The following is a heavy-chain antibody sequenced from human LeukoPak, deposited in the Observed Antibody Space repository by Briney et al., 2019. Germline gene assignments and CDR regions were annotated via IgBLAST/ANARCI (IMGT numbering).Heavy chain of an antibody. Sequence: GSSYYNPSLKSPVTISLDKSKNQFSLKLTSVTAADTAVYSCARNGYYYDSSSSYDAFDIWGQGTMVTVSS. CDR2: GSS. D-gene: IGHD3-22*01. V-gene: IGHV4-39*07. J-gene: IGHJ3*02. CDR3: ARNGYYYDSSSSYDAFDI.